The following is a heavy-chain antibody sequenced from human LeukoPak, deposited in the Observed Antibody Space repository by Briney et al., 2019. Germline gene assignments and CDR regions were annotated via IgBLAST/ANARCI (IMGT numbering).Heavy chain of an antibody. CDR3: ARGANDDFWSGYYPSRSRYYYYYMDV. V-gene: IGHV4-34*01. CDR1: GGSFSGYY. D-gene: IGHD3-3*01. CDR2: INHSGST. J-gene: IGHJ6*03. Sequence: SETLSLTCAVHGGSFSGYYWSWIRQPPGKGLEWIGEINHSGSTNYNPSLKSRVTISVDTSRNQFSLKLSSVTAADTAVYYCARGANDDFWSGYYPSRSRYYYYYMDVWGKGTTVTVSS.